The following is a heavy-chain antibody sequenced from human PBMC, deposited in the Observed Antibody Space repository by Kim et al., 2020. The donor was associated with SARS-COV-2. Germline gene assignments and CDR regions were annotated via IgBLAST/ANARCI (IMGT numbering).Heavy chain of an antibody. CDR1: GYTFTSYG. V-gene: IGHV1-18*01. J-gene: IGHJ6*02. CDR3: AREEDRGVRGVIINPPLGMDV. D-gene: IGHD3-10*01. CDR2: ISAYNGNT. Sequence: ASVKVSCKASGYTFTSYGISWVRQAPGQGLEWMGWISAYNGNTNYAQKLQGRVTMTTDTSTSTAYMELRSLRSDDTAVYYCAREEDRGVRGVIINPPLGMDVWGQGTTVTVSS.